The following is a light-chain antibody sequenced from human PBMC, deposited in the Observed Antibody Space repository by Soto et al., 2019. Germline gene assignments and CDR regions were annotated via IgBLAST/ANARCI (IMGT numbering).Light chain of an antibody. V-gene: IGKV1-27*01. CDR2: AAS. CDR1: QDIANF. Sequence: DIQMTQSPSSLSASVGDRVSITCRASQDIANFLAWYQQKPGKVPTLLIYAASTLQSGVPSRFSGSASGTDFTLTISSLQTEDVATYYCQQYNSPPRTFGQGTKVEI. J-gene: IGKJ1*01. CDR3: QQYNSPPRT.